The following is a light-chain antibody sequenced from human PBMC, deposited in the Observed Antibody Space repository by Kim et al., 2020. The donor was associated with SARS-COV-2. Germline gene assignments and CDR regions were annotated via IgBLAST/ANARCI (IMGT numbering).Light chain of an antibody. CDR2: GAS. CDR1: QSISNN. J-gene: IGKJ1*01. Sequence: SPGERATLSCRASQSISNNLAWYQQKPGQAPRLLIYGASTRATGIPARFSGSGSGTEFSLTIGSLQSEDFAVYYCQHYHNWPPWTFGQGTKVDIK. CDR3: QHYHNWPPWT. V-gene: IGKV3-15*01.